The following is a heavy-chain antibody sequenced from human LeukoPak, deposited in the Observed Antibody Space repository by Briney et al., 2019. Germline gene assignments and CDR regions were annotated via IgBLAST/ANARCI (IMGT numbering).Heavy chain of an antibody. CDR3: AKSLGYFDWFNWFDP. CDR1: GFTFSTYA. D-gene: IGHD3-9*01. Sequence: PGGSLRLSCAASGFTFSTYAMSWFRQAPGKGLEGVSAISGSGGSTYYADSVKGRFTISRDNSKNTLYLQMTSLRAEDTAVYYCAKSLGYFDWFNWFDPWGEGTRVTVSS. J-gene: IGHJ5*02. CDR2: ISGSGGST. V-gene: IGHV3-23*01.